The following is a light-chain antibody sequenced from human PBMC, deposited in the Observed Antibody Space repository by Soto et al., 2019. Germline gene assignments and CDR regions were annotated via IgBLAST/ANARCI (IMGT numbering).Light chain of an antibody. J-gene: IGKJ1*01. CDR2: GAS. V-gene: IGKV3-20*01. CDR3: QQYGSSPWT. CDR1: QSVSRNY. Sequence: EIVLTQSPGTQSWSPGERATLSCRARQSVSRNYLAWYQQKPGQAPRLLIYGASSRAAGTPDRFTGSGSGTDFTLSIDRLDPEDFAVYHCQQYGSSPWTFGQGTKVDIK.